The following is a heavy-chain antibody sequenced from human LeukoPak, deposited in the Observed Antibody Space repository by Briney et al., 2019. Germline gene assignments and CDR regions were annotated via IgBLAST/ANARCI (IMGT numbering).Heavy chain of an antibody. Sequence: ASVKVSCKASGYTFTSYGISWMRQAPGQGLEWMGWISAYNGNTNYAQRLQGRVTMTTDTSTSTAYMELRSLRSDDTAVYYCARVIAVAGHDAFDIWGQGTMVTVSS. CDR2: ISAYNGNT. V-gene: IGHV1-18*01. CDR3: ARVIAVAGHDAFDI. CDR1: GYTFTSYG. D-gene: IGHD6-19*01. J-gene: IGHJ3*02.